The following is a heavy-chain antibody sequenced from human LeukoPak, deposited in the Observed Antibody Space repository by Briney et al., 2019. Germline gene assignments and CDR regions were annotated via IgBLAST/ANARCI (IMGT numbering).Heavy chain of an antibody. J-gene: IGHJ4*02. CDR3: AGDQEGFDY. Sequence: GASVKVSCKASGYTFTSNYIHWVRQAPGQGLEWMGMIYPRDGSTSYARKFQGRVTVTRDTSTSTVHMELSGLRSEDTAVYYCAGDQEGFDYWGQGTLVTVSS. CDR1: GYTFTSNY. CDR2: IYPRDGST. V-gene: IGHV1-46*01.